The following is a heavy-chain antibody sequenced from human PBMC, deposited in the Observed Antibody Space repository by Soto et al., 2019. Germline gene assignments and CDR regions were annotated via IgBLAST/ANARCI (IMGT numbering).Heavy chain of an antibody. J-gene: IGHJ5*02. V-gene: IGHV1-18*04. CDR3: ARVQWVVVRYGGPNWFDP. Sequence: QVQLVQSGAEVKKPGASVKVSCKASGYTFTSYGISWVRQAPGQGLEWMGWISAYNGNTNYAQKLQGRVTRTTDTSTSTAYMELRSLRSDDTAVYYCARVQWVVVRYGGPNWFDPWGQGTLVTVSS. CDR2: ISAYNGNT. D-gene: IGHD2-15*01. CDR1: GYTFTSYG.